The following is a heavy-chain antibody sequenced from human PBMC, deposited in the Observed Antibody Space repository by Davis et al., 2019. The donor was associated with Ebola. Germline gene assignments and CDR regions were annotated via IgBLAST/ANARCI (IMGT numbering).Heavy chain of an antibody. CDR2: ISAYNGNT. V-gene: IGHV1-18*01. CDR1: GGTFSTYA. Sequence: ASVKVSCKVSGGTFSTYAINWVRQAPGQGLEWMGWISAYNGNTIYAQKLQGRVTITTDPSTSTAYMELRSLRSDDTAVYYCARDLLRDSVVVVAATTPGYWGQGTLVTVSS. J-gene: IGHJ4*02. D-gene: IGHD2-15*01. CDR3: ARDLLRDSVVVVAATTPGY.